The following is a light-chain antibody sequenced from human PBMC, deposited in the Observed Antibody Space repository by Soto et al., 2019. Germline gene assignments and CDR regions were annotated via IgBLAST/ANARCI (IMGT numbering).Light chain of an antibody. J-gene: IGKJ4*01. V-gene: IGKV3-20*01. Sequence: EIVLTQSPGTLSLSPGESASLSCRASQTVGRDYLAWFQHKPGQAPRLLIYNASHRATGVPDKFSGSGSGTDFTLTVSRLGPEDFTVYYCHQYAYSPLTFGGGTKVEIK. CDR2: NAS. CDR3: HQYAYSPLT. CDR1: QTVGRDY.